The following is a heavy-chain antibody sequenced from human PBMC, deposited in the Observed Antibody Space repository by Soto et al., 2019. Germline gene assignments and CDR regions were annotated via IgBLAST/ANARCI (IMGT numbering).Heavy chain of an antibody. J-gene: IGHJ6*02. CDR3: ARGFLGWLDTYYYYGIDV. CDR2: IYHSGST. CDR1: GGSISSTNW. V-gene: IGHV4-4*02. D-gene: IGHD3-3*01. Sequence: PSETLSLTCVVSGGSISSTNWWTTVGQSSAKGLAWIGEIYHSGSTNYNPSIKSRVTISVDKSKNEFSLKLSSVTAADTAVYYCARGFLGWLDTYYYYGIDVWGQGTTVT.